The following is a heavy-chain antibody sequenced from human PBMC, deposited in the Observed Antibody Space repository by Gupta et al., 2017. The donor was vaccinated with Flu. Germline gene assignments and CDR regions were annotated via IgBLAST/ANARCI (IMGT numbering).Heavy chain of an antibody. CDR1: GFSFSNYG. V-gene: IGHV3-30*18. J-gene: IGHJ6*02. CDR2: ISYDGRDK. D-gene: IGHD1-1*01. CDR3: AKDWKWNSNNNGMNV. Sequence: QEQVVESGGGVVQPGRSLRLSCAASGFSFSNYGMHWVRQTPGKGLEWVADISYDGRDKNPADAVKGRFTISRDNSKNTRYLQMNSMKTEDTAVYHCAKDWKWNSNNNGMNVWGPWTTVTVSS.